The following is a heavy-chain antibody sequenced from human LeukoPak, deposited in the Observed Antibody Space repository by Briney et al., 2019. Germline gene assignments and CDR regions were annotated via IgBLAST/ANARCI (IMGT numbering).Heavy chain of an antibody. Sequence: KAGGSLRLSCAASGFTFSSYAMSWVRQAPGKGLEWVSAIGGSGGSTYYADSVKGRFTISRDNSKNTLYLQMNSLRAEDTAVYYCTTSDINYRPFDNWGQGTLVTVPS. V-gene: IGHV3-23*01. J-gene: IGHJ4*02. CDR2: IGGSGGST. D-gene: IGHD4-11*01. CDR3: TTSDINYRPFDN. CDR1: GFTFSSYA.